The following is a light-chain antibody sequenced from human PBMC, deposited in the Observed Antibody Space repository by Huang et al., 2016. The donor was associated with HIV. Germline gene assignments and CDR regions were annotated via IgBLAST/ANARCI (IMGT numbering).Light chain of an antibody. Sequence: ENLMTQSPSTLSVSPGERATLSCRASQSVFKNLAWYQQKPGQAPKLLIYGSSTRAAGIPARFSGSGSGPDFTLTISSLQSEDFAVYYCQQYNTSPRTFGQGTKVEV. CDR1: QSVFKN. J-gene: IGKJ1*01. CDR2: GSS. CDR3: QQYNTSPRT. V-gene: IGKV3-15*01.